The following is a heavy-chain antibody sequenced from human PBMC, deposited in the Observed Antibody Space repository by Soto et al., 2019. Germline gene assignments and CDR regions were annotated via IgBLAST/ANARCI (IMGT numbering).Heavy chain of an antibody. Sequence: QVQLVQSGAEVKKPGASVKVSCKASGYTFTSYDINWVRQATGQGLEWMGWMNPNSGNTGYAQKFQGRVTMTRNTSISTAYMELSSLRSEDTAVYYCARGSRYGSGWSYWYFDLWGRGTLVTVSS. CDR3: ARGSRYGSGWSYWYFDL. CDR2: MNPNSGNT. V-gene: IGHV1-8*01. CDR1: GYTFTSYD. J-gene: IGHJ2*01. D-gene: IGHD6-19*01.